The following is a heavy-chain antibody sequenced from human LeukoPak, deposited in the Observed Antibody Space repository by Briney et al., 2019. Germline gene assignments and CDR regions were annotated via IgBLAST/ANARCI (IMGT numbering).Heavy chain of an antibody. CDR3: ARVSYDSSGYTVDY. Sequence: PSETLSLTCTVSGGSISSGSSYWGWVRQPPGKGLEWIGYIYYSGSTNYSPSLKSRVTISVDTSKNQLSLKLSSVTAADTAVYYCARVSYDSSGYTVDYWAREPWSPSPQ. V-gene: IGHV4-61*01. J-gene: IGHJ4*02. CDR1: GGSISSGSSY. D-gene: IGHD3-22*01. CDR2: IYYSGST.